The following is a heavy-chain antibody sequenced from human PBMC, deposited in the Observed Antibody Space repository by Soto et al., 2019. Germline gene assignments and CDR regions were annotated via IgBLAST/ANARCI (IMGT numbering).Heavy chain of an antibody. CDR3: AKDWGGDYGFWSGYLDDAFDI. CDR2: ISYDGSNK. Sequence: QVQLVESGGGVVQPGRSLRLSCAASGFTFSSYGMHWVRQAPGKGLEWVAVISYDGSNKYYADPVKGRFTISRDNSKNTLYLQMNSLRAEDKAVYYCAKDWGGDYGFWSGYLDDAFDIWGQGTMVTVSS. D-gene: IGHD3-3*01. CDR1: GFTFSSYG. J-gene: IGHJ3*02. V-gene: IGHV3-30*18.